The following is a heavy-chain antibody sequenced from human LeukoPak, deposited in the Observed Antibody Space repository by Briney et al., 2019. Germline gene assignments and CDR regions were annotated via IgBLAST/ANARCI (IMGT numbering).Heavy chain of an antibody. V-gene: IGHV3-74*01. Sequence: GGSLRLSCAAYGFTFSSYWMHWVRQAPGKGLVWVSRINSDGSSTTYADSVKGRFTISRDNAKNTLYLQMNSLRAEDTAVYYCARVGDSSGYYGYYYYYYGMDVWGQGTTVTVSS. CDR2: INSDGSST. CDR1: GFTFSSYW. CDR3: ARVGDSSGYYGYYYYYYGMDV. J-gene: IGHJ6*02. D-gene: IGHD3-22*01.